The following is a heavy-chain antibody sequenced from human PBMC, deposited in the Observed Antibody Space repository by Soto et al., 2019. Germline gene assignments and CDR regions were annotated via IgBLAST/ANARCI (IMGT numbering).Heavy chain of an antibody. CDR3: ATGSKSDFDY. Sequence: SEALSLTCTVSGGSIINYYWTWIRQPPGKGLEWIGYIYYSGSTNYNPSLKSRVTISVDTSKNQFSLKLISVTAADTAVYYCATGSKSDFDYWGQGTQVTVS. CDR2: IYYSGST. J-gene: IGHJ4*02. V-gene: IGHV4-59*01. D-gene: IGHD1-26*01. CDR1: GGSIINYY.